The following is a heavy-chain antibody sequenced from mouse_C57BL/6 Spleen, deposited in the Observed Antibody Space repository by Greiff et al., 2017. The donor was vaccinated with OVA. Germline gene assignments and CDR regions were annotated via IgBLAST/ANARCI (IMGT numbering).Heavy chain of an antibody. CDR1: GFNIKDDY. CDR2: IDPENGDP. Sequence: VQLQQSGAELVRPGASVKLSCTASGFNIKDDYMHWVKQRPEQGLAWIGWIDPENGDPEYASKFQGKATIPADTSSNTAYLQLSSLTSEDTAVYYCTTVRLYGSSYGWYFDVWGTGTTVTVSS. J-gene: IGHJ1*03. V-gene: IGHV14-4*01. D-gene: IGHD1-1*01. CDR3: TTVRLYGSSYGWYFDV.